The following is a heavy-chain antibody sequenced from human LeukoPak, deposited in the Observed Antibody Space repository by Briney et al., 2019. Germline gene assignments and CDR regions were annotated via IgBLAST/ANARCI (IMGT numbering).Heavy chain of an antibody. J-gene: IGHJ4*02. Sequence: GGSLRLSCAASEFTFSSYGMHWVRQAPGKGLEWVAFIRYDGSNKYYADSVEGRFTISRDNSKNTLYLQMNSLRAEDTAVYYCARAYGDYSGFNYWGQGTLVTVSS. CDR3: ARAYGDYSGFNY. CDR2: IRYDGSNK. CDR1: EFTFSSYG. D-gene: IGHD4-17*01. V-gene: IGHV3-30*02.